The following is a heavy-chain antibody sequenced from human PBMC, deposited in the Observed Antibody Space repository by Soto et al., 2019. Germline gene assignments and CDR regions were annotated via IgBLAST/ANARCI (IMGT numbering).Heavy chain of an antibody. CDR3: ARVVGVAIGFRGAFDP. CDR2: INHSGST. J-gene: IGHJ5*02. D-gene: IGHD2-15*01. V-gene: IGHV4-34*01. Sequence: KTSETLSLTCAVYGGSFSGYYWSWIRQPPGKGLEWIGEINHSGSTNYNPSLKSRVTISVDTSKNQFSLKLSSVTAADTAVYYCARVVGVAIGFRGAFDPWGQGTLVTVSS. CDR1: GGSFSGYY.